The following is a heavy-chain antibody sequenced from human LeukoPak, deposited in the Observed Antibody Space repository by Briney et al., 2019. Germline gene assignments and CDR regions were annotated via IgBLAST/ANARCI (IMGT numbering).Heavy chain of an antibody. CDR2: ISISASTI. J-gene: IGHJ3*02. D-gene: IGHD3-22*01. CDR1: GFTFSTYS. V-gene: IGHV3-48*04. CDR3: AREGYDSNGYPFFDI. Sequence: GGSLRLSCAASGFTFSTYSMNWVRQAPGKGLEWVSYISISASTIYYADSVKGRFTISRDNAKNSLYLQMNSLRAEDTAVYYCAREGYDSNGYPFFDIWGQGTMVTASS.